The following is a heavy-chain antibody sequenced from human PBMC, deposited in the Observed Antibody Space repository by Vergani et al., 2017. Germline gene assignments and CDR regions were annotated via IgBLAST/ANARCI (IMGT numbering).Heavy chain of an antibody. J-gene: IGHJ6*02. D-gene: IGHD1-26*01. CDR3: AKDSSWAYGMDV. CDR2: ISGSGGFT. CDR1: GFTFTNFA. Sequence: EVQLLESGGNLVQPGGSLRLSCAASGFTFTNFAMTWVRQAPGEGLEWVSGISGSGGFTYYADSVKGRFTISRDTSRNAVYLQMNILRVEDTAVYYCAKDSSWAYGMDVWGQGTTVTVSS. V-gene: IGHV3-23*01.